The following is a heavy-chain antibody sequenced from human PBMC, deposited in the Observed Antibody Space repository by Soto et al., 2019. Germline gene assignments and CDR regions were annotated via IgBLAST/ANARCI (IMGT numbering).Heavy chain of an antibody. CDR1: GGSISSYY. CDR3: ARRDTSGYYGS. Sequence: SETLSLTCTVSGGSISSYYWNWIRQPPGKGLEWIGLIYYSGSTNYNPSLKSRVTMSVDASKNQLSLKLSSVTAADTAVYYCARRDTSGYYGSWGQGTLVTVSS. J-gene: IGHJ4*02. V-gene: IGHV4-59*08. D-gene: IGHD3-22*01. CDR2: IYYSGST.